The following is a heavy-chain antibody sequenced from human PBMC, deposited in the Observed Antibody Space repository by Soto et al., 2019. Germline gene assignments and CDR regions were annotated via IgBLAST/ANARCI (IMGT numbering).Heavy chain of an antibody. J-gene: IGHJ6*02. V-gene: IGHV4-59*08. CDR3: VRQGIDYLHGLVDV. CDR1: SGPDRSHN. CDR2: VDYTGDT. Sequence: QVQLQQSGPRLVKPSETLSLTCTVSSGPDRSHNWGWIRQPPGRGLEWIGYVDYTGDTAYNPSLRRRASISADTSTNDISLTLSSVTAADTAVYYCVRQGIDYLHGLVDVWGQGTTVSVSS. D-gene: IGHD4-17*01.